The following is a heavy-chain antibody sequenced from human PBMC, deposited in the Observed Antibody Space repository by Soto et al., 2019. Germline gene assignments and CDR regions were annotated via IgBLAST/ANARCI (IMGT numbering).Heavy chain of an antibody. CDR1: GGSFSGYY. V-gene: IGHV4-34*01. CDR3: ARGRHYYYYYYGMDV. J-gene: IGHJ6*02. Sequence: PSETLSLTCAVYGGSFSGYYWSWIRQPPGKGLEWIGEINHSGSTNYNPSLKSRVTISVDTSKNQFSLKLSSVTAADTAVYYCARGRHYYYYYYGMDVWGQGTTVTVSS. CDR2: INHSGST.